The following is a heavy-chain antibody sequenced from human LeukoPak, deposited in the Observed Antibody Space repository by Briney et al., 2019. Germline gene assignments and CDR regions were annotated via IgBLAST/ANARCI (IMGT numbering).Heavy chain of an antibody. Sequence: AASVKVSCKASGYTFTSYGISWVRQAPGQGLEWMGWISAYNGNKNYAQKLQGRVTMTTDTSTSTAYMELRSLRSDDTAVYYCARDLDCSGGSCYRKFDYWGQGTLVTVSS. CDR3: ARDLDCSGGSCYRKFDY. D-gene: IGHD2-15*01. CDR2: ISAYNGNK. CDR1: GYTFTSYG. J-gene: IGHJ4*02. V-gene: IGHV1-18*01.